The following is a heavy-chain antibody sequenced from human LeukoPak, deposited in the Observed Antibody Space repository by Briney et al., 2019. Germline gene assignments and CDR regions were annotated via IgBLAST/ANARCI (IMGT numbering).Heavy chain of an antibody. V-gene: IGHV3-53*01. CDR1: GFTVSNNY. J-gene: IGHJ4*02. Sequence: PGGSLRLSRAASGFTVSNNYISWVRQAPGKGPEWVSVIYSGGSTKYADSVKARFTISRDNSKNTVYLQMNSLRVDDTAVYYCARATLDNWGQGTLVTVSS. CDR3: ARATLDN. CDR2: IYSGGST.